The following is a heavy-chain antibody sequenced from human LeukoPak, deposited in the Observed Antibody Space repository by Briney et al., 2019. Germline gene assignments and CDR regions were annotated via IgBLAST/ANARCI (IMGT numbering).Heavy chain of an antibody. D-gene: IGHD6-13*01. Sequence: GGSLRLSCAASAFTFTTYSMNWVRQAPGKGLEWVSYISSGSSTIYYADSVKGRFTISRDNAKNSLYLQMNCLRDEDTAIYYCARDRSTYSSSWYLDYWGQGTLVTVSS. CDR3: ARDRSTYSSSWYLDY. CDR1: AFTFTTYS. CDR2: ISSGSSTI. J-gene: IGHJ4*02. V-gene: IGHV3-48*02.